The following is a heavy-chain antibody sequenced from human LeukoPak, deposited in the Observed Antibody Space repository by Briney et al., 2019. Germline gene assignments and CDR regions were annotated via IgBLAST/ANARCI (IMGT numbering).Heavy chain of an antibody. D-gene: IGHD3-10*01. V-gene: IGHV3-53*05. J-gene: IGHJ4*02. CDR2: IYSGGST. CDR3: ARGWTVYGSGSYAFDY. CDR1: GFTVSSNY. Sequence: PGGSLRLSCAASGFTVSSNYMSWVRQAPGKGLEWVSVIYSGGSTYYADSVKGRFTISRDNAKNSLYLQMNSLRAEDTALYYCARGWTVYGSGSYAFDYWGQGTLVTVSS.